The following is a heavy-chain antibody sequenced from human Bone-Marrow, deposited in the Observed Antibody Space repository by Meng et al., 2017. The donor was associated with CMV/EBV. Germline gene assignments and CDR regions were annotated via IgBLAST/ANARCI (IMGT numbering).Heavy chain of an antibody. CDR1: GGTFSSYA. J-gene: IGHJ6*02. V-gene: IGHV1-69*05. Sequence: SVKVSCKASGGTFSSYAISWVRQAPGQGLEWMGGIIPIFGTANYAQKFQGRVTIITDESTSTAYMELSSLRSEDTAVYYCARRGTREGIQDYYYYGMDVWGQGTTVTVSS. CDR3: ARRGTREGIQDYYYYGMDV. D-gene: IGHD1-26*01. CDR2: IIPIFGTA.